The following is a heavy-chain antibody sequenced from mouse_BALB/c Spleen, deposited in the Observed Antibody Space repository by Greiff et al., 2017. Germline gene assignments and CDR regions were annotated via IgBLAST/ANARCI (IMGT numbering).Heavy chain of an antibody. V-gene: IGHV5-9-4*01. J-gene: IGHJ3*01. Sequence: EVHLVESGGGLVKPGGSLKLSCAASGFTFSSYAMSWVRQSPEKRLEWVAEISSGGSYTYYPDTVTGRFTISRDNAKNTLYLEMSSLRSEDTAMYYCASTGAWFAYWGQGTLVTVSA. D-gene: IGHD4-1*01. CDR1: GFTFSSYA. CDR3: ASTGAWFAY. CDR2: ISSGGSYT.